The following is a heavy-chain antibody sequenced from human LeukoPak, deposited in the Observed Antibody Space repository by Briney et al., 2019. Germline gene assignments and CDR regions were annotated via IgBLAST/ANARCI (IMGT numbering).Heavy chain of an antibody. D-gene: IGHD6-19*01. CDR1: GFMFSEYG. Sequence: GRSLRLSCEASGFMFSEYGMHWVRRAPGKGLEWVAILSYDGSNEYYAASVKGRFTISRDNSKNTLYLQMNSLRAEDTAVYYCAKDQLVAVAVSPPDYWGQGTLVTVSS. J-gene: IGHJ4*02. CDR2: LSYDGSNE. CDR3: AKDQLVAVAVSPPDY. V-gene: IGHV3-30*18.